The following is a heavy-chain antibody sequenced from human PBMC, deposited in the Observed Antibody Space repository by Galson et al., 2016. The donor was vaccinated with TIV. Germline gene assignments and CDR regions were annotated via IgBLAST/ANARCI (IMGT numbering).Heavy chain of an antibody. CDR3: ARVPEMATVIDGKSYYNYYNDV. Sequence: SVKVSCKASGGTFSSYTITWVRQAPGQGLEWMGRIIPILDVTYYGQKFQGRVTITADKSTGTAYMELSSLRSEDTAVDYCARVPEMATVIDGKSYYNYYNDVWGQGTTVTVSS. CDR1: GGTFSSYT. CDR2: IIPILDVT. J-gene: IGHJ6*02. D-gene: IGHD5-24*01. V-gene: IGHV1-69*02.